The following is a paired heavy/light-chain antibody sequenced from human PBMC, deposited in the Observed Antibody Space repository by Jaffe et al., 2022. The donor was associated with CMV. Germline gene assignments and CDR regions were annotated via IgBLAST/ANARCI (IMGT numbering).Light chain of an antibody. J-gene: IGLJ3*02. CDR3: QSADISGIYWV. CDR2: KDS. Sequence: SSELTQPPSVSVSPGQTARISCSGETLSKQYVYWYQQRPGQAPILVIYKDSERPSGIPERFSGSSSGTTVTLSISGVQADDEADYYCQSADISGIYWVFGGGTKLTVL. CDR1: TLSKQY. V-gene: IGLV3-25*03.
Heavy chain of an antibody. Sequence: EVQLVESGGDLVKPGGSLRLSCTASGFPFSNAWMSWVRQPPGKGLEWLGRIKGKTDGETIDYSAPVKGRFTISRDDSRNTLYLQMTGLKTEDTAVYYCTTSFYDVLAGVRVYFDVWGTGTTVNVSS. J-gene: IGHJ6*03. CDR3: TTSFYDVLAGVRVYFDV. CDR1: GFPFSNAW. V-gene: IGHV3-15*01. D-gene: IGHD6-19*01. CDR2: IKGKTDGETI.